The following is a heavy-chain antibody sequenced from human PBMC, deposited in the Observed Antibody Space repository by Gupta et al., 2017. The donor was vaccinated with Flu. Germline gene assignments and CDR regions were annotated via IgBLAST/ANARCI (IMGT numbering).Heavy chain of an antibody. D-gene: IGHD1-7*01. V-gene: IGHV3-30*18. Sequence: QGQLVESGGGMVQPGRFLRLSCAASRFVFASYGMKWVRQAPGKGLEWVAMISYDGDKTSYVDSVKGRFTVSRDNSRDTLYLQMNSLTDDDTAVYYCAKTGTTGYFYMDVWGNGTTVIVSS. CDR1: RFVFASYG. CDR2: ISYDGDKT. CDR3: AKTGTTGYFYMDV. J-gene: IGHJ6*03.